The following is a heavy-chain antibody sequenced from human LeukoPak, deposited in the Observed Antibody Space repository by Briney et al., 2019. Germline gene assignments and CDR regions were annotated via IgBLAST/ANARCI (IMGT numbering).Heavy chain of an antibody. D-gene: IGHD2-2*01. V-gene: IGHV1-8*03. CDR3: ARGNLQLLIDI. J-gene: IGHJ3*02. CDR2: MNPNSGNT. Sequence: GASVKVSCKASVYTFTSYDINWVRQATGQGLDRMGWMNPNSGNTGYAQKFQGRVTITRNTSISTAYMELSSLRSEDTAVYYCARGNLQLLIDIWGQGTMLTVSS. CDR1: VYTFTSYD.